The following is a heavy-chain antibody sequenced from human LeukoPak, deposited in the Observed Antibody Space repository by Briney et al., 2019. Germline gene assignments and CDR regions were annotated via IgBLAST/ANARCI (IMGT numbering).Heavy chain of an antibody. D-gene: IGHD4-17*01. CDR2: ISSSGNT. CDR3: ARLFYGDYYFDY. CDR1: GGSTSSGNYY. J-gene: IGHJ4*02. V-gene: IGHV4-39*02. Sequence: KPSETLSLTCTVSGGSTSSGNYYWGWIRQPPGKGLEWIGGISSSGNTYYNPSLKSRITISIDTSKNHFSLKLSSVTAADTAVYYCARLFYGDYYFDYWGQGTLVTVSS.